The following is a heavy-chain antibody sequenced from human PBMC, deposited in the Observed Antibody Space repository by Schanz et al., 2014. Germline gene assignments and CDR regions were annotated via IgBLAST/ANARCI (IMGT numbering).Heavy chain of an antibody. CDR1: GSTFSTSA. D-gene: IGHD2-2*02. J-gene: IGHJ6*02. CDR2: INPMLGLP. CDR3: ARDLSPAAIKRGPHFYGMDV. Sequence: QVQLLQSGAEVRKPGSSVKVSCRGSGSTFSTSAFSWVRQAPGQGLEWIGRINPMLGLPNYAQKFQGRVTLTADKSTTTSYMELSSLRSDDTAIYYCARDLSPAAIKRGPHFYGMDVWGQWTTVTVAS. V-gene: IGHV1-69*04.